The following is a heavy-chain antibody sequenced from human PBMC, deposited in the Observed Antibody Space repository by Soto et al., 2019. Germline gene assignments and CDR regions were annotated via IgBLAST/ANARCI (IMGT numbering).Heavy chain of an antibody. CDR1: GFTFSSYW. J-gene: IGHJ5*02. CDR3: ARDFRPVYYDIFGWFDP. V-gene: IGHV3-7*05. D-gene: IGHD3-9*01. CDR2: IKQDGSEK. Sequence: HPGGSLRLSCAASGFTFSSYWMSWVRQAPGKGLEWVANIKQDGSEKYYVDSVKGRFTISRDNAKNSLYLQMNSLRAEDTAVYYCARDFRPVYYDIFGWFDPWGQGTLVTVSS.